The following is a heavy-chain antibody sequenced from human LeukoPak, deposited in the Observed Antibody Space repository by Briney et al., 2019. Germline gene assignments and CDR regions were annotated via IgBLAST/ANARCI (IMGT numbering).Heavy chain of an antibody. D-gene: IGHD6-19*01. Sequence: SETLSLTCTVSVGSISSYYWSWIRQPPGKGLEWIGYIYYSGSTNFNPSLKSRVTISVDTSKGQFSLKLSSVTAADTAVYYCARLKSVALAGPYYFDYWGQGTLVTVSS. CDR2: IYYSGST. J-gene: IGHJ4*02. CDR1: VGSISSYY. V-gene: IGHV4-59*01. CDR3: ARLKSVALAGPYYFDY.